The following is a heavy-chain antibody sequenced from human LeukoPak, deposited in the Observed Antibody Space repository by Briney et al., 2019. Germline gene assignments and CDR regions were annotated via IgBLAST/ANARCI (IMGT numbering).Heavy chain of an antibody. V-gene: IGHV3-74*01. CDR1: GFTFSSYW. D-gene: IGHD3-16*01. CDR2: IKNDGSST. CDR3: AKDRITDY. J-gene: IGHJ4*02. Sequence: PGGSLRLSCAASGFTFSSYWMHWVRQAPGKGLVWVSRIKNDGSSTYYADSVKGRFTISRDNAKNTLYLQMNSLRAEDTAVYYCAKDRITDYWGQGTLVTVSS.